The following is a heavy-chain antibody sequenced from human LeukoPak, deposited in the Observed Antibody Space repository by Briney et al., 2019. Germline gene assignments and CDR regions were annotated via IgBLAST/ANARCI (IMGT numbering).Heavy chain of an antibody. CDR3: AKDRGNGWESPWYFDY. CDR2: ISYDGSNK. Sequence: GRSLRLSCAASGFTFSSYGMHWVRQAPGKGREWVAVISYDGSNKYYADSVKGRFTISRDNSKNTLYLQMNSLRAEDTAVYYCAKDRGNGWESPWYFDYWGQGTLVTVSS. D-gene: IGHD1-26*01. J-gene: IGHJ4*02. V-gene: IGHV3-30*18. CDR1: GFTFSSYG.